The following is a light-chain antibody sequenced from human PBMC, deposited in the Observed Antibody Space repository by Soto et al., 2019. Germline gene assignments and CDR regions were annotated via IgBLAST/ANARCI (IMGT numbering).Light chain of an antibody. V-gene: IGKV1-12*01. J-gene: IGKJ4*01. CDR3: QQANSFPLT. Sequence: DIQMTQSPSSVSASVGDRVTITCRASQGISSWLAWYQQKPGTAPNLLISAASSVQSGVPSRFSGSESGTDFTLIISNLQPEDFAIYYCQQANSFPLTFGGGTKVEIK. CDR1: QGISSW. CDR2: AAS.